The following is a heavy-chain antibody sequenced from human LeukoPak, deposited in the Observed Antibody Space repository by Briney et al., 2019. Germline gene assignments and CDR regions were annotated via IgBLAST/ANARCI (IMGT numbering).Heavy chain of an antibody. CDR3: ASCIAAAYNWFDP. D-gene: IGHD6-13*01. Sequence: SVKVSCKASVGTFSSYAISGGRQAPGQGREWRGGIITIFGTANYAQKFQGRVTITADESTSTAYMELRNLSSEDTAVSYCASCIAAAYNWFDPWGQGTLVTVSS. V-gene: IGHV1-69*01. CDR1: VGTFSSYA. J-gene: IGHJ5*02. CDR2: IITIFGTA.